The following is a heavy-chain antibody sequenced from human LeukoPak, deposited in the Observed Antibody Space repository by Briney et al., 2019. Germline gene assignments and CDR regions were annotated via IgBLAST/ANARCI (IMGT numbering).Heavy chain of an antibody. J-gene: IGHJ6*02. CDR3: ARSSRLPDV. CDR2: ISSSGSTI. CDR1: GFTFSSYE. Sequence: GGSLRLSCAASGFTFSSYEINWVRQAPGKGLEWASYISSSGSTIYYADSVKGRFTISRDNAKNSLYLQMSSLRAEDSAVYYCARSSRLPDVWGQGTTVTVSS. V-gene: IGHV3-48*03. D-gene: IGHD6-25*01.